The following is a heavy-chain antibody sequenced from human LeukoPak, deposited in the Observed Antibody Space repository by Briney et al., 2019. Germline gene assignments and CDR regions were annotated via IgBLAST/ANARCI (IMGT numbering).Heavy chain of an antibody. CDR3: AELGITMIGGV. CDR2: ISSSSSTI. Sequence: GGSLRLSCAASGFTFSSYSMLWVRQAPGKGLEWVSYISSSSSTIYYADSVKGRFTISRDNAKNSLYLQMNSLRAEDTAVYYCAELGITMIGGVWGKGTTVTISS. V-gene: IGHV3-48*04. J-gene: IGHJ6*04. CDR1: GFTFSSYS. D-gene: IGHD3-10*02.